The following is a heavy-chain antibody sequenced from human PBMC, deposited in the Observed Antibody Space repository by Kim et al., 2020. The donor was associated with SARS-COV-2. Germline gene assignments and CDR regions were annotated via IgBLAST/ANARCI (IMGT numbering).Heavy chain of an antibody. CDR3: ARLLWFGELLSSWFDP. CDR1: GGSISSSSYY. CDR2: IYYSGST. V-gene: IGHV4-39*01. J-gene: IGHJ5*02. D-gene: IGHD3-10*01. Sequence: SETLSLTCTVSGGSISSSSYYWGWIRQPPGKGLEWIGSIYYSGSTYYNPSLKSRVTISVDTSKNQFSLKLSSVTAADTAVYYCARLLWFGELLSSWFDPWGQGTLVTVSS.